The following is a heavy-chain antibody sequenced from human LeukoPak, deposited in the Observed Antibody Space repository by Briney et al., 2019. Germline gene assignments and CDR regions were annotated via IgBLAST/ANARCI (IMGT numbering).Heavy chain of an antibody. J-gene: IGHJ3*01. CDR2: IKSKTDGGTT. Sequence: GGSLRLSCAACGFTFSSYGMHWVRQAPGKGLEWVGRIKSKTDGGTTDYAAPVKGRFTISRDDSKNTLYLQINSLKTEDTAVYYCTTDYDSSGSDAFDVWGQGTMVTVSS. CDR1: GFTFSSYG. V-gene: IGHV3-15*01. D-gene: IGHD3-22*01. CDR3: TTDYDSSGSDAFDV.